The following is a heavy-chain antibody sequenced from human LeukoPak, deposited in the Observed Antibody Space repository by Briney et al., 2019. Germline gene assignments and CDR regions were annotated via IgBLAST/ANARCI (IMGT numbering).Heavy chain of an antibody. Sequence: SETLSLTCAVYGGSFSGYYWSWIRQPPGKGLEWIGEINHSGSTNYNPSLKSRVTISVDTSKNQFSLKLSSVTAADTAVYYCARGRSVYCSSTSCYKFDYWGQGTLVTVSS. CDR1: GGSFSGYY. CDR3: ARGRSVYCSSTSCYKFDY. J-gene: IGHJ4*02. D-gene: IGHD2-2*01. CDR2: INHSGST. V-gene: IGHV4-34*01.